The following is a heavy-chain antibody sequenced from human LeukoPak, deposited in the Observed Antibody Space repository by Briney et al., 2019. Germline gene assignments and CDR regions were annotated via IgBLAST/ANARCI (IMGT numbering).Heavy chain of an antibody. Sequence: PSETLSLTCTVSGGSISSSSYYWGWIRQPPGKGLEWIGSVYYSGSTYYNPSLKSRVTISVDTSKNQFSLKLSSVTAADTAVYYCAKGEVVQPPYYYYMDVWGKGTTVTVSS. D-gene: IGHD2-15*01. CDR1: GGSISSSSYY. CDR2: VYYSGST. V-gene: IGHV4-39*07. CDR3: AKGEVVQPPYYYYMDV. J-gene: IGHJ6*03.